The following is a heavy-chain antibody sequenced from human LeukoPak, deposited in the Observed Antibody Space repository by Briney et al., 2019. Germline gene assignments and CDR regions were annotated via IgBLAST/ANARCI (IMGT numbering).Heavy chain of an antibody. D-gene: IGHD3-3*01. V-gene: IGHV3-73*01. CDR3: ARGGLTIFGVVNYMDV. CDR1: GFTFSGSA. CDR2: IRSTANGYAT. Sequence: GGSLRLSCAASGFTFSGSALHWVRQASGKGLEWVGRIRSTANGYATAYAASVKGRFTISRDDSKNTAYLQMNSLRAEDTALYYCARGGLTIFGVVNYMDVWGKGTTVTVSS. J-gene: IGHJ6*03.